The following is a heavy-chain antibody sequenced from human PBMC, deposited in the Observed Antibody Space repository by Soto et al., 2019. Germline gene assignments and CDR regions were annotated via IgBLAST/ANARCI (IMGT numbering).Heavy chain of an antibody. Sequence: ASVKVSCKASGYTFTSYDINWVRQATGQGLEWMGWMNPNSGNTGYAQKFQGRVTMTRNTSISTAYMELSSLRSEDTAVYYCARVWFGESNEGEVYYYYMDVWGKGTTVTVSS. CDR2: MNPNSGNT. CDR3: ARVWFGESNEGEVYYYYMDV. CDR1: GYTFTSYD. V-gene: IGHV1-8*01. J-gene: IGHJ6*03. D-gene: IGHD3-10*01.